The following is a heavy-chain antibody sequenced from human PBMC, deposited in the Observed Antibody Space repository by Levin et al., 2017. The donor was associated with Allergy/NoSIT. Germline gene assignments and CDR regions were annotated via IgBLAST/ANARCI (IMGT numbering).Heavy chain of an antibody. CDR3: RVAQHRPGRAFDI. CDR2: ISGSGGST. J-gene: IGHJ3*02. D-gene: IGHD3-3*01. V-gene: IGHV3-23*01. CDR1: GFTFSSYA. Sequence: GGSLRLSCAASGFTFSSYAMSWVRQAPGKGLEWVSAISGSGGSTYYADSVKGRFTISRDNSKNTLYLQMNSLRAEDTAVYYCRVAQHRPGRAFDIWGQGTMVTVSS.